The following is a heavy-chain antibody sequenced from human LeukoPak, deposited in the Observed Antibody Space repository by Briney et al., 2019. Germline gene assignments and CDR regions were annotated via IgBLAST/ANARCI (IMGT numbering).Heavy chain of an antibody. V-gene: IGHV1-18*04. Sequence: ASVKVSCKAPGYTFTSYGISWVRQAPGQGLEWMGWISAYNGNTNYAQKLQGRVTMTTDTSTSTAYMELRSLRSDDTAVYYCARDEGGGAMVRGVTAYYYGMDVWGKGTTVTVSS. J-gene: IGHJ6*04. CDR3: ARDEGGGAMVRGVTAYYYGMDV. CDR1: GYTFTSYG. CDR2: ISAYNGNT. D-gene: IGHD3-10*01.